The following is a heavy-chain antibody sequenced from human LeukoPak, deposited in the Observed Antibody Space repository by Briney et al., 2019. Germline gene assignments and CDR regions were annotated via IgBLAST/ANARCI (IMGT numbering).Heavy chain of an antibody. CDR2: MNPNSGNT. Sequence: ASVKVSCKASGYTFTSYDINWVRQATGQGLEWMGWMNPNSGNTGYAQKYQGRVTMTRNTSISTAYMELSSLRSEDTAVYYCARGRYYDFWSGEPDFDYWGQGTLATVSS. D-gene: IGHD3-3*01. V-gene: IGHV1-8*01. CDR3: ARGRYYDFWSGEPDFDY. J-gene: IGHJ4*02. CDR1: GYTFTSYD.